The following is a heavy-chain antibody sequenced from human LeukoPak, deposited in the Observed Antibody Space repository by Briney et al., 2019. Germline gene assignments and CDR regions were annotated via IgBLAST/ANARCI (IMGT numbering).Heavy chain of an antibody. CDR1: GFTFSSYS. CDR3: GKAVAGTQPFDY. CDR2: ISSGSSTI. D-gene: IGHD6-19*01. Sequence: GGSPRLSCAASGFTFSSYSLNWVRQAPGKGLEWVSYISSGSSTIYYADSVKGRFTISRDNAKHSLYLQMNSLRAEDTAVYYCGKAVAGTQPFDYWGQGTLVTVSS. J-gene: IGHJ4*02. V-gene: IGHV3-48*01.